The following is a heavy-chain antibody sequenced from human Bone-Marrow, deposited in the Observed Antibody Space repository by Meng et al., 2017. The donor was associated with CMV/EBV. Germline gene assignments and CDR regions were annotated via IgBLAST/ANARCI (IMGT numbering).Heavy chain of an antibody. V-gene: IGHV3-15*01. D-gene: IGHD5-12*01. CDR1: GFTFSNAW. CDR2: IKSKTDGGTT. J-gene: IGHJ5*02. Sequence: GESLKISCAASGFTFSNAWMSWVRQAPGKGLEWVGRIKSKTDGGTTDYAAPVKGRFTISRDDSKNTLYLQMNSLKTEDTAVYYCARERGGGPWGQGTLVTVSS. CDR3: ARERGGGP.